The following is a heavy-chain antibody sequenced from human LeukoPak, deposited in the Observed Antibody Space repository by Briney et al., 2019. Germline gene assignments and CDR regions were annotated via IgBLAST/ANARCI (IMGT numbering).Heavy chain of an antibody. D-gene: IGHD2-8*02. CDR2: ISFDGNNK. V-gene: IGHV3-30*18. CDR3: AKDHYDTGGTYSFDP. Sequence: GGSLRLSCAASGFTFSSYGMHWVRQAPGKGLEWVAVISFDGNNKYHADSVKGRFTISRDNSKNRLYLQMNSLRAEDTAVYYCAKDHYDTGGTYSFDPWGQGTLVTVSS. CDR1: GFTFSSYG. J-gene: IGHJ5*02.